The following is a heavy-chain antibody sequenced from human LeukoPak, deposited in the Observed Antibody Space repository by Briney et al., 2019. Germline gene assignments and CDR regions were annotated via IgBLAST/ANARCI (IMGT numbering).Heavy chain of an antibody. D-gene: IGHD6-13*01. V-gene: IGHV1-24*01. Sequence: ASVKVSCKVSGYTLTELSMHWVRQAPGKGLEWMGGFDPEDGETIYAQKFQGRVTMTEDTSTDTAYMELSSLRSEDTAVYYCATDYALAAAGTVFDYWGQGTLVTVSS. CDR3: ATDYALAAAGTVFDY. J-gene: IGHJ4*02. CDR1: GYTLTELS. CDR2: FDPEDGET.